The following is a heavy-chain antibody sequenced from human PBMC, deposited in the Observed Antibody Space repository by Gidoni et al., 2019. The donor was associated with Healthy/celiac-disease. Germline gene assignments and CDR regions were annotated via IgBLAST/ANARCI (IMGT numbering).Heavy chain of an antibody. J-gene: IGHJ4*02. Sequence: EVQLVVSGGGLVKPGGSLRLSCAASGFTFSSYSMNWVRQAPGKGLEWVSSISSSSSYIYYADSVKGRFTISRDNAKNSLYLQMNSLRAEDTAVYYCARVEDYYDSSGYYDYWGQGTLVTVSS. CDR3: ARVEDYYDSSGYYDY. CDR2: ISSSSSYI. V-gene: IGHV3-21*01. D-gene: IGHD3-22*01. CDR1: GFTFSSYS.